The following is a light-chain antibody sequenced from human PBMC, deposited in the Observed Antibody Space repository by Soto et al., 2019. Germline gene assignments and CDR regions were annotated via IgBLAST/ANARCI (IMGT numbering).Light chain of an antibody. J-gene: IGLJ1*01. V-gene: IGLV1-40*01. CDR2: GHT. CDR1: SSNIGAGYD. CDR3: QSSDSILTGSV. Sequence: QLVLTQPPSVSGAPGQRVTISCTGSSSNIGAGYDVNWYQHVPGKAPKLLIYGHTNRPAGVPARFSGSKSGTSASLAITDLQAEDEADYYCQSSDSILTGSVFGTGTKVTVL.